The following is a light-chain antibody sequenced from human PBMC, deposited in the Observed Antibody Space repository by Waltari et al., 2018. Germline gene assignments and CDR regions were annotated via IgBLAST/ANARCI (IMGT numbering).Light chain of an antibody. V-gene: IGKV3-15*01. CDR1: QSVSSN. CDR2: GAA. CDR3: QQYDNWPPNT. J-gene: IGKJ5*01. Sequence: EIVMTQSPATLSVSPGDRVTLSCRASQSVSSNLAWYQQQPGQAPRLLIYGAATRATGIPARFSGSGSGTDFTLTISSLQSEDFAVYYCQQYDNWPPNTFGQGTRLEIK.